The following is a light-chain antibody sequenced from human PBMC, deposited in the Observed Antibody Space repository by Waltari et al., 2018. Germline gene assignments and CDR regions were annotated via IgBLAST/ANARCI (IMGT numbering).Light chain of an antibody. J-gene: IGLJ2*01. CDR3: CSYAGSYVV. CDR1: NY. V-gene: IGLV2-11*01. CDR2: DVS. Sequence: NYVSWYQQHPGKAPKLMIYDVSKRPSGVPDRFSGSKSGNTASLTISGLQAEDEADYYCCSYAGSYVVFGGWTKLTVL.